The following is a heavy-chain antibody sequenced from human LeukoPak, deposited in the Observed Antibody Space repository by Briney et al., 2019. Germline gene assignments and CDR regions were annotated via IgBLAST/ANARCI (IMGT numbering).Heavy chain of an antibody. V-gene: IGHV3-48*04. D-gene: IGHD2-2*01. CDR2: ISTSSGTM. CDR1: GFTFSTYS. J-gene: IGHJ4*02. Sequence: PGGSRRLSCAASGFTFSTYSMNWVRQAPGKGLEWVSYISTSSGTMYYAASVKGRFTISRDNAQNSLYLQMNSLTAEDTAVYYCAREGSAADDFDYWGQGTLVTVSS. CDR3: AREGSAADDFDY.